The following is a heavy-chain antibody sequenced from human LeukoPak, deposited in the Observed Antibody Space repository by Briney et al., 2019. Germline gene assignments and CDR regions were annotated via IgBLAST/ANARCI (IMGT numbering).Heavy chain of an antibody. J-gene: IGHJ3*02. CDR3: ASAVTMIVVVTEGAFDI. V-gene: IGHV1-2*02. D-gene: IGHD3-22*01. Sequence: ASVKVTCKASVYTFTGYYMHWVRQAPGQGLEWMGWTNPNSGGTNYAQKFQGRVTMSRDTSISTAYMELSRLRSDDTAVYYCASAVTMIVVVTEGAFDIWGQGTMVTVSS. CDR1: VYTFTGYY. CDR2: TNPNSGGT.